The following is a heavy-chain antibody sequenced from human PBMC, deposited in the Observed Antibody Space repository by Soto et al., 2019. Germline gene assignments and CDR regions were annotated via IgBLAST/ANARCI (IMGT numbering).Heavy chain of an antibody. Sequence: QVQLQESGPGLVKPSQTLSLTCTVSGGSISSGDYYWSWIRQPPGKGLEWIGYIYYSGSTYYNPSLKSRVTISVDTSKNHFSLMLSSVTAADTAVYYCARKLRDRGRDWYFDLWGRGTLVTVSS. CDR1: GGSISSGDYY. CDR2: IYYSGST. V-gene: IGHV4-30-4*01. J-gene: IGHJ2*01. CDR3: ARKLRDRGRDWYFDL. D-gene: IGHD3-10*01.